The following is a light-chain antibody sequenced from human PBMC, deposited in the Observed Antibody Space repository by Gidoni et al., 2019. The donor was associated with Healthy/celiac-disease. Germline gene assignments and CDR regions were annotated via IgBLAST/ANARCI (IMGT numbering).Light chain of an antibody. J-gene: IGKJ3*01. CDR3: QQYGSSPLT. CDR1: QSVSSSS. V-gene: IGKV3-20*01. CDR2: GAS. Sequence: DIVLTQSPGTLSLSPGERATLSCRASQSVSSSSLAWYQQKPGQAPRLLIYGASSRATGTPDRFSGSGSATDFTLTSSRLEPEVLAVYYCQQYGSSPLTFGPGTKVDIK.